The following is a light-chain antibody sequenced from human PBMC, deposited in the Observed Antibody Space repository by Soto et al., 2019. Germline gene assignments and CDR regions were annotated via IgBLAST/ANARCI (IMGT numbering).Light chain of an antibody. CDR3: QQRSNWTLT. CDR1: QSVRSY. V-gene: IGKV3-11*01. J-gene: IGKJ4*01. CDR2: DAY. Sequence: EIVMTQSPATLSLSPGERATLSCRASQSVRSYLAWYQQKPGQAPRLLLFDAYHRATGIPARFSGSGSGTDFTLTISNLEHEDFAVYYCQQRSNWTLTFGGGTEVEIK.